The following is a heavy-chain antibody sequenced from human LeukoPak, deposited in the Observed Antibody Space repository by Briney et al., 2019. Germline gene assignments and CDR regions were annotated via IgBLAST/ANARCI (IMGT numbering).Heavy chain of an antibody. CDR1: GFTFSSYA. Sequence: GRSLRLSCAASGFTFSSYAMHWVRQAPGKGQEWVAVISYDGSNKYYADSVKGRFTISRDNSKNTLYLQMNSLRAEDTAVYYCARVYTVTFPFDYWGQGTLVTVSS. D-gene: IGHD4-17*01. CDR3: ARVYTVTFPFDY. J-gene: IGHJ4*02. CDR2: ISYDGSNK. V-gene: IGHV3-30*04.